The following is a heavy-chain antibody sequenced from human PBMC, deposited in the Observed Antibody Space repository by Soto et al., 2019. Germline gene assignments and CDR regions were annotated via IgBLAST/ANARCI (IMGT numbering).Heavy chain of an antibody. V-gene: IGHV3-33*01. CDR1: GFTFSSYG. D-gene: IGHD3-3*01. CDR3: ARDSTYYDFWSGSFDY. Sequence: TVGSLRLSCAASGFTFSSYGMHWVRQAPGKGLEWVAVIWYDGSNKYYADSVKGRFTISRDNSKNTLYLQMNSLRAEDTAVYYCARDSTYYDFWSGSFDYWGQGTLVIVSS. J-gene: IGHJ4*02. CDR2: IWYDGSNK.